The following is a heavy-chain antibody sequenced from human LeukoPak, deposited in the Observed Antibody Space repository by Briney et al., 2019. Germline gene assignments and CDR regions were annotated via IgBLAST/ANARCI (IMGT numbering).Heavy chain of an antibody. J-gene: IGHJ5*02. Sequence: GGSLKLSCAASGFAFSGSAMHWVRQASGKGLEWVGRIRSKANSYATAYAASVKGRFTISRDESKNTAYLQMNSLKTEDTAVYYCTRRAKDDSSGYYSTWGQGTLVTVSS. D-gene: IGHD3-22*01. CDR3: TRRAKDDSSGYYST. CDR2: IRSKANSYAT. V-gene: IGHV3-73*01. CDR1: GFAFSGSA.